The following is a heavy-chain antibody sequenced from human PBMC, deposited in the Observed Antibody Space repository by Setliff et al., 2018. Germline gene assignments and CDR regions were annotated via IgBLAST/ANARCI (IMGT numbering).Heavy chain of an antibody. CDR2: INSDGSST. CDR3: ACPDILTGLSDY. D-gene: IGHD3-9*01. CDR1: GFIFSGYW. V-gene: IGHV3-74*01. Sequence: PGGSLRLSCAASGFIFSGYWMHWVRQAPGKGLVWVSRINSDGSSTSYADSVKGRFTISRDNSKNTLFLQMLSLRVEDTAVYYCACPDILTGLSDYWGQGTLVTVSS. J-gene: IGHJ4*02.